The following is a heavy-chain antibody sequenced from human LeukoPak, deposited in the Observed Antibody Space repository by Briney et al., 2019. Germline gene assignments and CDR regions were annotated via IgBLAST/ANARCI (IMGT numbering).Heavy chain of an antibody. Sequence: GGSLRLSCAASGFTFSSYAMRWVRQAPGKGLEWVSGISGSGGSTSYADSVKGRFTVSRDNSKNTLYLQMSSLRAEDTALYYCAKRSGYDFWSGFDPWGQGTLVIVSS. CDR1: GFTFSSYA. J-gene: IGHJ5*02. CDR3: AKRSGYDFWSGFDP. D-gene: IGHD3-3*01. CDR2: ISGSGGST. V-gene: IGHV3-23*01.